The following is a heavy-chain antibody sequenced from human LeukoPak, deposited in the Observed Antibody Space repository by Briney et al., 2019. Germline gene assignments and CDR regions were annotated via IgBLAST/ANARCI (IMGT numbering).Heavy chain of an antibody. D-gene: IGHD3-22*01. CDR3: ARMGVYYYDSSSPEGYAFDI. J-gene: IGHJ3*02. Sequence: ASVKVSCKASGYTFTSYGISWVRQAPGQGLEWMGWISAYNGNTNYAQKLQGRVTMTTDTSTSTAYMELRSLRSDDTAVYYCARMGVYYYDSSSPEGYAFDIWGQGTMVTVSS. CDR2: ISAYNGNT. CDR1: GYTFTSYG. V-gene: IGHV1-18*01.